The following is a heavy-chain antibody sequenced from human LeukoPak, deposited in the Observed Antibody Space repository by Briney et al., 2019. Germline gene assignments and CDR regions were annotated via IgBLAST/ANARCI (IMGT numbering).Heavy chain of an antibody. J-gene: IGHJ5*02. CDR3: ARADYYGSGSYYWVAGWFDP. CDR2: IYTSGST. D-gene: IGHD3-10*01. Sequence: SQTLSLTXTVSGGSISSGSYYWSWIRQPAGKGLEWIGRIYTSGSTNYNPSLKSRVTISVDTSKNQFSLKLSSVTAADTAVYYCARADYYGSGSYYWVAGWFDPWGQGTLVTVSS. V-gene: IGHV4-61*02. CDR1: GGSISSGSYY.